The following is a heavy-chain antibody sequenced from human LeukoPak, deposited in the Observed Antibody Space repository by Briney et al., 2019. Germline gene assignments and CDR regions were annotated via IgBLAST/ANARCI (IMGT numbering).Heavy chain of an antibody. CDR3: TTADLRNNS. J-gene: IGHJ4*02. D-gene: IGHD1-14*01. CDR2: IKNKADGGTT. Sequence: SGGPLRLSCAASGFTFSNAWMYWVRQAPGKGLECVGRIKNKADGGTTDYAAPVKDRFSISRDDSENTLFLQMNGLKTEDTAMYYCTTADLRNNSWGQGTLVTVSS. V-gene: IGHV3-15*01. CDR1: GFTFSNAW.